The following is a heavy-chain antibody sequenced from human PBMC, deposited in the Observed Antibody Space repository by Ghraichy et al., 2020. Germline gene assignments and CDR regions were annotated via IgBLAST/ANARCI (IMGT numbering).Heavy chain of an antibody. Sequence: GGSLRLSCAASGFTFSRYWMSWVRQAPGKGLEWVANIKEDGSERYYVDSVKGRFTISRDNAKNSLYLQMNSLRAEDTAVYYCARVGGGPTYDSIWGSYVVYFDYWGQGTLVTVSS. CDR2: IKEDGSER. J-gene: IGHJ4*02. CDR1: GFTFSRYW. CDR3: ARVGGGPTYDSIWGSYVVYFDY. D-gene: IGHD3-16*01. V-gene: IGHV3-7*03.